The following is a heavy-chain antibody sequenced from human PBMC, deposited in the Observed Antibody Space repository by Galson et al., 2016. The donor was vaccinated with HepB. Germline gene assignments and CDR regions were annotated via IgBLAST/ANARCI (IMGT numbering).Heavy chain of an antibody. CDR1: GHSFLSYC. J-gene: IGHJ4*02. Sequence: SLRLPCAVHGHSFLSYCMPWARQAPGRGLERVATNWYHPGQTNHYAASLKGRFTISRDNYKNTVDLHMNGQRVEDTALYYCARAESDSSGYPDYWGQGTLVTVSS. CDR3: ARAESDSSGYPDY. CDR2: NWYHPGQTN. V-gene: IGHV3-33*08. D-gene: IGHD3-22*01.